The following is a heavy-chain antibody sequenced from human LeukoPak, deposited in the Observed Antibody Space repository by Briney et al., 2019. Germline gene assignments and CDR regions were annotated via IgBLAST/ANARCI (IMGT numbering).Heavy chain of an antibody. V-gene: IGHV3-23*01. D-gene: IGHD3-10*01. J-gene: IGHJ4*02. CDR1: GITLSNYG. CDR2: LSGSGGGT. CDR3: AKRGVVIRVFLVGFHKEAYYFDS. Sequence: GGSLRLSCVVSGITLSNYGMSWVRQAPGKGLEWVAGLSGSGGGTNYADSVQGRFTISRDNPKNTLYLQMNSLRAEDTAVYFCAKRGVVIRVFLVGFHKEAYYFDSWGQGALVTVSS.